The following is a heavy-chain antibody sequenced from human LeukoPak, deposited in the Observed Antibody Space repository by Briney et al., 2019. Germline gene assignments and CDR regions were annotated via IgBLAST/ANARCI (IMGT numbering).Heavy chain of an antibody. J-gene: IGHJ5*02. V-gene: IGHV5-51*01. CDR3: ARFPPSYYYDSSYLDP. CDR2: IYPGDSDT. CDR1: GYSFTSYW. D-gene: IGHD3-22*01. Sequence: GESLKISCKGSGYSFTSYWIGWVRQMPGKGLEWMGIIYPGDSDTRYSPSFQGQVTISADKSISTAYLQWSSLKASDTAMYYCARFPPSYYYDSSYLDPWGQGTLVTVSS.